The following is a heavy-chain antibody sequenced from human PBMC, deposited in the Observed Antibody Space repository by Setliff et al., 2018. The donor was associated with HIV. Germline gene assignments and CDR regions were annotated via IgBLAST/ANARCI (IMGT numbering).Heavy chain of an antibody. V-gene: IGHV3-11*04. D-gene: IGHD2-2*01. CDR3: ARDEYIVVVPAPLPIDF. J-gene: IGHJ4*02. Sequence: GGSLRLSCTASSSTLRDHYITWIRQAPGKGLEWVSYINVDGSATFYADSVKGRFTISRDNAKNSLYLQMNSLRADDTAVYYCARDEYIVVVPAPLPIDFWGQGTLVTVSS. CDR2: INVDGSAT. CDR1: SSTLRDHY.